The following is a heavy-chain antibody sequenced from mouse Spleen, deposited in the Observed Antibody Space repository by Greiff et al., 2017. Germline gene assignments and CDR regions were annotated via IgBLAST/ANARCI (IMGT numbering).Heavy chain of an antibody. V-gene: IGHV1S126*01. CDR3: ERADYAMDY. CDR1: GYSFTSYW. J-gene: IGHJ4*01. Sequence: VQLQQSGPQLVRPGASVKISCKASGYSFTSYWMHWVKQRPGQGLEWIGMIDPSDSETRLNQKFKDKATLTVDKSSRTAYMQLSSPTSEDSAVYYCERADYAMDYWGQGTSVTVSS. CDR2: IDPSDSET.